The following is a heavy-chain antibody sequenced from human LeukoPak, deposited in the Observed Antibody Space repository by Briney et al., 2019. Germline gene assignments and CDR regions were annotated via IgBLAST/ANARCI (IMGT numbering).Heavy chain of an antibody. CDR3: TRHSALKTDFDY. D-gene: IGHD1-14*01. Sequence: SETLSLTCTVSGDSISNNNYYWDWIRQPRGKGLEWIGSISYYGYTYYTPSLKSRVTISVDTSRSQFSLKLTSVTAADTAVYYCTRHSALKTDFDYWGQGTLVTVSS. CDR1: GDSISNNNYY. CDR2: ISYYGYT. V-gene: IGHV4-39*07. J-gene: IGHJ4*02.